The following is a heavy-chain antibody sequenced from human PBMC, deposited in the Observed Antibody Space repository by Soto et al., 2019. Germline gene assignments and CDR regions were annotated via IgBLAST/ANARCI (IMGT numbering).Heavy chain of an antibody. CDR2: IYYSGST. CDR3: ARSRGRSGLVFYYYYGMDV. Sequence: SETLSLTCTVFGGSVSSGSYYWSWIRQPPGKGLEWIGYIYYSGSTNYNPSLKGRVTISVDTSKNQFSLKLSSVTAADTAVYYCARSRGRSGLVFYYYYGMDVWGQGTTVTVSS. V-gene: IGHV4-61*01. J-gene: IGHJ6*02. D-gene: IGHD3-10*01. CDR1: GGSVSSGSYY.